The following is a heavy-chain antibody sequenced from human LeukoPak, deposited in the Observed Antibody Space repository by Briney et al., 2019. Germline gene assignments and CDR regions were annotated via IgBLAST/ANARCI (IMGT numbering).Heavy chain of an antibody. V-gene: IGHV3-64*04. Sequence: PGGSLRVSCSASGFTFSGYAMHWVRQAPGKGLEYVSSITSNGGRTYYADSVKGRFTISRDNSKNTLYLQMNSLRPEDTAVYYCARDVNHDRFRGFYFDHWGQGTLVTVSS. J-gene: IGHJ4*02. CDR1: GFTFSGYA. D-gene: IGHD3-10*01. CDR2: ITSNGGRT. CDR3: ARDVNHDRFRGFYFDH.